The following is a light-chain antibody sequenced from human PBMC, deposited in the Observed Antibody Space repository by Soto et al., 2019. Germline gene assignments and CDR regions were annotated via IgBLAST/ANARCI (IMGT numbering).Light chain of an antibody. CDR2: DAR. V-gene: IGKV3-11*01. CDR3: QQRTNWPPT. Sequence: ETELTQSPATLSLSPGESATLSCRASQSVSNYLMWYQQKPGQAPRLLIYDARNRATGIPARFSGRGSGTDFTLTTSSLEPEDFAVYYCQQRTNWPPTFGGGTKVEIK. J-gene: IGKJ4*01. CDR1: QSVSNY.